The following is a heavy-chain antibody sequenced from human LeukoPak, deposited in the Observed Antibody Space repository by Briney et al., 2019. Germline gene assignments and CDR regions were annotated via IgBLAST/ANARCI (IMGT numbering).Heavy chain of an antibody. CDR1: GFTFTSYS. CDR3: ARGILWFGELPPYYFDY. D-gene: IGHD3-10*01. CDR2: ISSSSSTI. J-gene: IGHJ4*02. V-gene: IGHV3-48*02. Sequence: GGSLRLSCAASGFTFTSYSMNWVRQAPGKGLEWVSYISSSSSTIYYADSVKGRFTISRDNAKNSLYLQMNSLRDEDTAVYYCARGILWFGELPPYYFDYWGQGTLVTVSS.